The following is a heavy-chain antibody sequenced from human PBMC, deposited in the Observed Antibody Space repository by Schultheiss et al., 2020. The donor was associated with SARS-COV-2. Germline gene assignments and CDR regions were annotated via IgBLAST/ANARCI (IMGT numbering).Heavy chain of an antibody. D-gene: IGHD3-9*01. Sequence: SETLSLTCAVYGGSFSGYYWSWIRQPPGKGLEWIGYIYYSGSTNYNPSLKSRVTISVDTSKNQFSLKLNSVTAADTAVYYCARDRLRYFDWSSRGMDVWGQGNPGHRLL. V-gene: IGHV4-34*01. CDR1: GGSFSGYY. J-gene: IGHJ6*02. CDR3: ARDRLRYFDWSSRGMDV. CDR2: IYYSGST.